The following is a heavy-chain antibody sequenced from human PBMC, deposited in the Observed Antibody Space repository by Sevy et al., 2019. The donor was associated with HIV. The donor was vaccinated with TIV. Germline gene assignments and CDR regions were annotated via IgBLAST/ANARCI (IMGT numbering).Heavy chain of an antibody. CDR1: GFTFSRYW. CDR2: INGDGRSI. V-gene: IGHV3-74*01. Sequence: GGYLRLSCAASGFTFSRYWVHWVRQAPGKGLVWVSRINGDGRSISYADSVKGRFTISRDNAKNTLYLQMNSLRADDTAVYYCARECFGYSYEYWGQGTAVLVSS. CDR3: ARECFGYSYEY. J-gene: IGHJ4*02. D-gene: IGHD3-16*02.